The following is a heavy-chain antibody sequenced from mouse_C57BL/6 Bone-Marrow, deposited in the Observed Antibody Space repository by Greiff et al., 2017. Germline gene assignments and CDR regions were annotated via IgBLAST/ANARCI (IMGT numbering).Heavy chain of an antibody. D-gene: IGHD3-3*01. Sequence: DVKLQESGPELVKPGASVKISCKASGYSFTGYYMHWVKQSHGNILDWIGYIYPYNGVSSYNQKFKGKATLTVDKSSSTAYMELRSLTSEDSAVYYCGWGWLWFAYWGQGTLVTVSA. J-gene: IGHJ3*01. CDR3: GWGWLWFAY. CDR2: IYPYNGVS. CDR1: GYSFTGYY. V-gene: IGHV1-31*01.